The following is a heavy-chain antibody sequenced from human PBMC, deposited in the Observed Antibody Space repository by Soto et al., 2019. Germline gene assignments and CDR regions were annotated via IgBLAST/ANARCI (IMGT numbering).Heavy chain of an antibody. J-gene: IGHJ5*01. Sequence: EVQVVESGGGLVQPGGSLTLSCVVSGSTIDDYAMHWVRQVPGKGLEWVSGIFWVGGGTGYADSVKGRFTISRDRAKNSLSLQMNSLRAEDTALYYCAKGGGTYYAGLFDSWGQGALVTVSS. CDR2: IFWVGGGT. CDR3: AKGGGTYYAGLFDS. V-gene: IGHV3-9*01. CDR1: GSTIDDYA. D-gene: IGHD3-22*01.